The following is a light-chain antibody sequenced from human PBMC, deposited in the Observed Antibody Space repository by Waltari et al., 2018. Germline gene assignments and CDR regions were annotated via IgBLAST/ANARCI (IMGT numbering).Light chain of an antibody. J-gene: IGKJ4*01. V-gene: IGKV3-11*01. CDR2: GAS. Sequence: EIVLTQSPDTLSLSPGERATLSCRASQSVSSSLAWYQQKRGQAPRLLIYGASNRATGIPARFSGSGSGTDFTLTISTLEPEDFAVYYCQQRSNWPLTFGGGTKVEIK. CDR3: QQRSNWPLT. CDR1: QSVSSS.